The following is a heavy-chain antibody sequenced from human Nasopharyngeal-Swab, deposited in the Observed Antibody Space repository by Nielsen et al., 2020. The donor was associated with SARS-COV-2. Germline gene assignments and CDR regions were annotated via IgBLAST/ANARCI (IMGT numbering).Heavy chain of an antibody. CDR1: GFTFSNYW. J-gene: IGHJ6*02. Sequence: GGSLRFSCAVSGFTFSNYWMSWVRQAPGKGLEWVANIKQDGSETYYVDSVKGRFTISRDSAKNSLYLQMNSLRPDDTAVYYCARDWSTIFGVIIRGGMDVWGQGTTVTVSS. CDR2: IKQDGSET. D-gene: IGHD3-3*01. CDR3: ARDWSTIFGVIIRGGMDV. V-gene: IGHV3-7*01.